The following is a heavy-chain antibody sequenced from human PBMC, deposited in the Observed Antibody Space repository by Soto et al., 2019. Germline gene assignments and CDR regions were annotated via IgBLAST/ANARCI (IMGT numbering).Heavy chain of an antibody. CDR2: IYHSGST. Sequence: QVQLQESGPGLVKPSGTLSLTCAVSSGSISSSNWWSWVRQPPGKGLEWIGEIYHSGSTNYNPSLKMRVTISVDKSKNQFSLKLSSVTAADTAVYYCARDRCSGGSCYSGPALDIWGQGTMVTVSS. V-gene: IGHV4-4*02. CDR1: SGSISSSNW. J-gene: IGHJ3*02. CDR3: ARDRCSGGSCYSGPALDI. D-gene: IGHD2-15*01.